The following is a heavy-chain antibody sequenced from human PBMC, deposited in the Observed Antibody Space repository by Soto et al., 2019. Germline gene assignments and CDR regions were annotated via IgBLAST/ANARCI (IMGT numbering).Heavy chain of an antibody. CDR1: GYTFTNYD. Sequence: ASVKVSCKTSGYTFTNYDVNWVRQATGQGLEWMGWMNPNSGNTGYAQKFQGRVTMTRNTPSSTAYMELSSLRSEATAVYYCAKEAYYYDFGRQETLVTVS. CDR2: MNPNSGNT. CDR3: AKEAYYYDF. J-gene: IGHJ4*02. D-gene: IGHD3-16*01. V-gene: IGHV1-8*01.